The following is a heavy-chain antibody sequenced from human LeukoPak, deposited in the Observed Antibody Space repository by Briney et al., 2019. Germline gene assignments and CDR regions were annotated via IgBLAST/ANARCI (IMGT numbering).Heavy chain of an antibody. CDR3: AKMKGGHSVAVPALGSMDYYNQYGMDG. D-gene: IGHD2-21*01. V-gene: IGHV3-23*01. Sequence: GGSLRLSCVASGFNFREYGMGWVRHAPGEGLEWVSGFRSIGDITYYAPSVKGRCTISRGNSTNTLHLQLEGLRAEEMSAYFCAKMKGGHSVAVPALGSMDYYNQYGMDGWGEGTRLAVSS. CDR2: FRSIGDIT. CDR1: GFNFREYG. J-gene: IGHJ6*04.